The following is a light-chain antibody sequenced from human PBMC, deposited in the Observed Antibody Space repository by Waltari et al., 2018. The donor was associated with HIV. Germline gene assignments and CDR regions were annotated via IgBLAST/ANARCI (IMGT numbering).Light chain of an antibody. CDR1: PSVTNSH. CDR2: DAS. V-gene: IGKV3-20*01. CDR3: QQYAVSPRT. Sequence: EIVLTQSPATLSLSPGEGATLSCRASPSVTNSHLAWYRQRPGKAPRLLIYDASSRPTGTPDRFSGSGSGTEFTLTISRLESEDFAVYFCQQYAVSPRTFGQGTKVEIK. J-gene: IGKJ2*01.